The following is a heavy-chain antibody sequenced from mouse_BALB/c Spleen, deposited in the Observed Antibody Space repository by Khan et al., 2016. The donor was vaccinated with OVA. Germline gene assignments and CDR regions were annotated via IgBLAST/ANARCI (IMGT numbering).Heavy chain of an antibody. CDR2: ISPGSGDT. J-gene: IGHJ3*01. Sequence: QVQLQQSGAELARPGASVKLSCKASGYTFTDYYIYWVKQRTGQGLEWIGEISPGSGDTYYNEKFKGKATLTADKSSSTVYMQLSSLTAEASAVYFCARRNYFGYTFAYWGQGTLVTVSA. V-gene: IGHV1-77*01. D-gene: IGHD1-2*01. CDR1: GYTFTDYY. CDR3: ARRNYFGYTFAY.